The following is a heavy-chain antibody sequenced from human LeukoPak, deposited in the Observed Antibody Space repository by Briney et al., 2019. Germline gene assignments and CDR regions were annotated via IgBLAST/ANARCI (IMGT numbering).Heavy chain of an antibody. Sequence: GGSLRLSCTASGFTFSSYAMTWVRQAPGKGLEWVSTISGSGGSTYYTDSVKGRFSISRDNSKNMLYLQVNSLRADDTAVYYCAKDRGDTRNFFDYWGQGTLVTVSS. J-gene: IGHJ4*02. CDR3: AKDRGDTRNFFDY. D-gene: IGHD3-10*01. CDR1: GFTFSSYA. V-gene: IGHV3-23*01. CDR2: ISGSGGST.